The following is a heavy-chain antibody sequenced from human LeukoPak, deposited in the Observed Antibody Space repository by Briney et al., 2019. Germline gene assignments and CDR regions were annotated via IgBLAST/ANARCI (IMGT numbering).Heavy chain of an antibody. D-gene: IGHD2-2*01. V-gene: IGHV1-8*01. CDR1: GYTFTSYD. J-gene: IGHJ4*02. CDR3: ARGLNVVVPAEQIYYFDY. CDR2: MNPNSGNT. Sequence: GASVKVSCKASGYTFTSYDINWVRQATGQGLEWMGWMNPNSGNTGYAQKFQGRVTMTRNTSISTAYMELSSLRSEDTAVYYCARGLNVVVPAEQIYYFDYWGQGTLVTVSS.